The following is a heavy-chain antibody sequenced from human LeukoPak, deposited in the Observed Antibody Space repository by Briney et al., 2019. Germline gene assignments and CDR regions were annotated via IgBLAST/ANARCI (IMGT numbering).Heavy chain of an antibody. J-gene: IGHJ4*02. CDR1: GGSISSYY. CDR3: ARVIRYRERRYYFDY. CDR2: IYYSGST. Sequence: PSETLSLTCTVSGGSISSYYWSWIRQPPGKGLEWIGYIYYSGSTNCNPFLKSRVTISVDTSKNQFSLKLSSVTAADTAVYYCARVIRYRERRYYFDYWGQGTLVTVSS. D-gene: IGHD1-26*01. V-gene: IGHV4-59*01.